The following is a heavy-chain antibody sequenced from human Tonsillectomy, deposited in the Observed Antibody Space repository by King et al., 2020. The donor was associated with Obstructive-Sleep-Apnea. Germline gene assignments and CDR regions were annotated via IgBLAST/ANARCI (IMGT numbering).Heavy chain of an antibody. J-gene: IGHJ4*02. V-gene: IGHV3-7*03. D-gene: IGHD2-8*02. CDR1: GFTFSDYW. CDR3: ATDPHHYSAGGAFEY. CDR2: IKHDGSDK. Sequence: VQLVESGGDLVQPGGSLRLSCAASGFTFSDYWMTWIRQVPGKGLEWVALIKHDGSDKAYVDSVKGRFAISKDNAKNSLYLQMNNLKAEDTAVYYCATDPHHYSAGGAFEYWGQGTPVTVSS.